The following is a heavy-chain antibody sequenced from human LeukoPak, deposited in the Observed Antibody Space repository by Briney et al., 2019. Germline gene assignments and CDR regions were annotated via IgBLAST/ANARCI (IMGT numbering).Heavy chain of an antibody. CDR1: GFTFSSYA. CDR3: AKLEGSTSLYYYYMGV. J-gene: IGHJ6*03. CDR2: ISGSGGST. V-gene: IGHV3-23*01. Sequence: GGSLRLSCAASGFTFSSYAMSWVRQAPGKGLEWVSAISGSGGSTYYADSVKSRFTISRDNSKNTLYLQMNSLRAEDTAVYYCAKLEGSTSLYYYYMGVWGKVATVTVSS. D-gene: IGHD2-2*01.